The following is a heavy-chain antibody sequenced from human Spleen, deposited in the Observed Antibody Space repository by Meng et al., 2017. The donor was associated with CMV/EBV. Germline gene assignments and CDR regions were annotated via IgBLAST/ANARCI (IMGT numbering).Heavy chain of an antibody. Sequence: SLKISCAAFGFTFDDYAMHWVRQAPGKGLEWVSGINWNSDKTDYADSMKGRFTISRDNAKKSVYLQMNNLRPEDTALYYCAKDRGGGVGRFEAFDLWGQGAMVTVSS. CDR2: INWNSDKT. CDR3: AKDRGGGVGRFEAFDL. D-gene: IGHD3-10*01. V-gene: IGHV3-9*01. CDR1: GFTFDDYA. J-gene: IGHJ3*01.